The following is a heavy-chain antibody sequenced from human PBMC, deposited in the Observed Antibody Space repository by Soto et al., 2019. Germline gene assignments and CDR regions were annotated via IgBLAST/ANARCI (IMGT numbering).Heavy chain of an antibody. D-gene: IGHD3-22*01. CDR1: GYTFTSYY. Sequence: GASVKVSCKASGYTFTSYYMHWVRQAPGQGLEWMGIINPSGGSTSYAQKFQGRVTMTRDTSTSTVYMELSSLRSEDTAVYYCARDARVGSGYGLFDYWGQGTLVTVSS. CDR2: INPSGGST. V-gene: IGHV1-46*01. J-gene: IGHJ4*02. CDR3: ARDARVGSGYGLFDY.